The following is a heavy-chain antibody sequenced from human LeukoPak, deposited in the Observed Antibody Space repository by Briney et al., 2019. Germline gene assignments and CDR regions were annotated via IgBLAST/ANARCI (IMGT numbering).Heavy chain of an antibody. J-gene: IGHJ4*02. CDR1: GFPFHNYW. D-gene: IGHD3-10*01. CDR3: ASGSAYYGSGSRLDY. V-gene: IGHV3-7*01. Sequence: PGGSLRLSCVASGFPFHNYWMTWVRQAPGKGLEWVANIKQDAAEEFYVDSVKGRFTISRDNAKNTLYLQMNSLRADDTAIYYCASGSAYYGSGSRLDYWGQGTLVTVSS. CDR2: IKQDAAEE.